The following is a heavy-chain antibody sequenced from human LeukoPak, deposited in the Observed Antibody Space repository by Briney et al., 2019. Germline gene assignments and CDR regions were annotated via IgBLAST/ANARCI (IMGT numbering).Heavy chain of an antibody. CDR1: GFIVSTCY. D-gene: IGHD6-6*01. J-gene: IGHJ6*02. V-gene: IGHV3-66*01. Sequence: GGSLRLSCVASGFIVSTCYMTWVRQAPGKGLEWVSVIYSGGSTYYADSVKGRFTISRDNSKNTLYLQMNSLRAEDTAVYYCARDTGSYNGMDVWGQGTTVTVSS. CDR3: ARDTGSYNGMDV. CDR2: IYSGGST.